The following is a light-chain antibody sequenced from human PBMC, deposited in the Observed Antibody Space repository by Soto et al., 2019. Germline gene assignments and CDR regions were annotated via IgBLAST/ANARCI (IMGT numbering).Light chain of an antibody. CDR1: QSIHTN. Sequence: ETVMTQSEATLSVSPGERATLSCRAGQSIHTNLAWYQQKPGQPPRLLIYGASTRVTGIPTRFSGSGSGTEFTLTISSLQSEDFAVYYCQQYNNWPRTFGQGTKVEIK. CDR2: GAS. CDR3: QQYNNWPRT. J-gene: IGKJ1*01. V-gene: IGKV3-15*01.